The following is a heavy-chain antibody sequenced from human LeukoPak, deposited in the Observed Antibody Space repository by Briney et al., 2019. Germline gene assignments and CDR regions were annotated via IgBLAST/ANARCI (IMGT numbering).Heavy chain of an antibody. CDR3: ARDWGGLTYYYDSSGADY. D-gene: IGHD3-22*01. Sequence: GGSLRLSCAASAFTFSSYNMNWVRQAPGKGLEWVSSISSGSTYIYYADSMKGRFTISRDNAKNSLYLQMNSLRAEDTAVYYCARDWGGLTYYYDSSGADYWGQGTLVTVSS. CDR1: AFTFSSYN. CDR2: ISSGSTYI. J-gene: IGHJ4*02. V-gene: IGHV3-21*01.